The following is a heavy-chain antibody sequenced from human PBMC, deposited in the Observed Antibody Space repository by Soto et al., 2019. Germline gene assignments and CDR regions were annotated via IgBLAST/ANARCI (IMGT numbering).Heavy chain of an antibody. D-gene: IGHD6-19*01. CDR1: GGTFSSYA. Sequence: QVQLVQSGAEVKKPGSSVKVSCKASGGTFSSYAISWVRQAPGQGLEWMGGIIPIFGTANYAQKFQGRVTITADESTSTAYMELSSLRSEDTGVYYCARAGIAVAGMGWFDPWGQGTLVTVSS. V-gene: IGHV1-69*01. CDR3: ARAGIAVAGMGWFDP. J-gene: IGHJ5*02. CDR2: IIPIFGTA.